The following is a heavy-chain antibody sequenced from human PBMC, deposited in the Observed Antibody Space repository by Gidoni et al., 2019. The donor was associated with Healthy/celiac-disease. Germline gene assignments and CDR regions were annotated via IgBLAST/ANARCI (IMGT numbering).Heavy chain of an antibody. CDR1: GGSISSSSYY. CDR3: ARLPYYYDSSGPDDAFDI. V-gene: IGHV4-39*01. Sequence: QLQLQESGPGLVKPSETLSLTCTVSGGSISSSSYYWGWIRQPPGKGLEWIGSIYYSGSTYYNPSLKSRVTISVDTSKNQFSLKLSSVTAADTAVYYCARLPYYYDSSGPDDAFDIWGQGTMVTVSS. D-gene: IGHD3-22*01. J-gene: IGHJ3*02. CDR2: IYYSGST.